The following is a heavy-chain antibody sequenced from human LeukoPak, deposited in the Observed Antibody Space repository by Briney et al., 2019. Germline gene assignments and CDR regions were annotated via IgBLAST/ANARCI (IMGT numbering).Heavy chain of an antibody. CDR1: GGSFRGYY. CDR2: IYYSGST. V-gene: IGHV4-59*01. J-gene: IGHJ6*03. D-gene: IGHD2-8*01. CDR3: ARGNDYYYYYMDV. Sequence: SETLSLTCAVYGGSFRGYYWSWIRQPPGKGLEWIGYIYYSGSTNYNPSLKSRVTISVDTSKNQFSLKLSSVTAADTAVYYCARGNDYYYYYMDVWGKGTTVTVSS.